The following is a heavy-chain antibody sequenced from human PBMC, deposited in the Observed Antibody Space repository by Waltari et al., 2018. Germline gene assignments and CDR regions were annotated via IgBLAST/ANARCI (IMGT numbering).Heavy chain of an antibody. CDR3: ARDRGRGLYLDS. Sequence: QVQLQESGPGLVKPSGTLSLTCAASGDSMSGMDWWNWVRKPPGKGLEWIGQVHRSGRTNYNPSLESRVTVSIETSNKQFSLILTSATAADTAVYYCARDRGRGLYLDSWGQGTLVTVSP. CDR1: GDSMSGMDW. J-gene: IGHJ4*02. V-gene: IGHV4-4*02. D-gene: IGHD2-15*01. CDR2: VHRSGRT.